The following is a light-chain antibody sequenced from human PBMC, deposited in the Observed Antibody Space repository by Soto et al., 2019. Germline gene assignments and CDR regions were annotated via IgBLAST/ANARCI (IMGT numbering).Light chain of an antibody. CDR3: QSYDPTLNVV. Sequence: QSALTQPASVSGSPGQSITISCTGTSSDVGGYDYVSWYQLHPGKAPKLMVFEVSNRPSGVSYRFSGSKSGNTASLTISGLQAEDEADYYCQSYDPTLNVVFGGGTKLTVL. J-gene: IGLJ2*01. CDR1: SSDVGGYDY. V-gene: IGLV2-14*01. CDR2: EVS.